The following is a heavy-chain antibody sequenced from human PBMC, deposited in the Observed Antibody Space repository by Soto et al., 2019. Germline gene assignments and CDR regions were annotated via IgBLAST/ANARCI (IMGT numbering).Heavy chain of an antibody. CDR1: GGSISGGNW. V-gene: IGHV4-4*02. CDR2: IYHSGSS. D-gene: IGHD2-21*02. J-gene: IGHJ6*02. CDR3: AREDDGGDRDYYGLDV. Sequence: PSETLSLTCAVSGGSISGGNWWNWVRQPPGKGLEWIGEIYHSGSSNYNPSLKSRVTISVDTSKNQFSLQLSSVTAADTAVYFCAREDDGGDRDYYGLDVWGQGTTVTVSS.